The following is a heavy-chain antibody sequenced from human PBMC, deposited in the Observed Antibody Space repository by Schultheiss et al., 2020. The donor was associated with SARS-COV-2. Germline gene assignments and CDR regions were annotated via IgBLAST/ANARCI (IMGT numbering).Heavy chain of an antibody. CDR3: AKVRSGSGGNWFDP. Sequence: SVKVSCKASGGTFSSYAISWVRQAPGQGLEWMGGIIPIFGTANYAQKFQGRVTITADESTSTAYMELSSLRSEDTAVYYCAKVRSGSGGNWFDPWGQGTLVTVSS. V-gene: IGHV1-69*13. D-gene: IGHD3-10*01. CDR1: GGTFSSYA. J-gene: IGHJ5*02. CDR2: IIPIFGTA.